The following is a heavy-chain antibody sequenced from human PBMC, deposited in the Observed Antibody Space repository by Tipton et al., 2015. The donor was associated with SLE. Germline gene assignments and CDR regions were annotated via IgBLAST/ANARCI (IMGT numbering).Heavy chain of an antibody. CDR3: ARLSTDYADRSGYGYFDH. CDR1: GGSISSSYY. D-gene: IGHD3-22*01. V-gene: IGHV4-39*02. J-gene: IGHJ4*02. Sequence: TLSLTCTVSGGSISSSYYWGWIRQSPGKGLEWIGSFSYTGGTYYNPSLKSRVTISIDTSKNNFSLKMTAVTAADTAVYYCARLSTDYADRSGYGYFDHWGQGTLVTVSS. CDR2: FSYTGGT.